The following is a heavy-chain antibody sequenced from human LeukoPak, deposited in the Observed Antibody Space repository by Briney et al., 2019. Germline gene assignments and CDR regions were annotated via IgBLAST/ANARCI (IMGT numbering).Heavy chain of an antibody. CDR3: ASQSTPVLPFDI. CDR2: ISSSSSTI. V-gene: IGHV3-48*01. Sequence: GGSLRLSCTASGFTFSSYAMNWVRHDPGKGLQWVSYISSSSSTIYYADSVKGRFTISRDNSKNTLYLQMNSLRVEDTAVYYCASQSTPVLPFDIWGQGTMVTVSS. CDR1: GFTFSSYA. J-gene: IGHJ3*02.